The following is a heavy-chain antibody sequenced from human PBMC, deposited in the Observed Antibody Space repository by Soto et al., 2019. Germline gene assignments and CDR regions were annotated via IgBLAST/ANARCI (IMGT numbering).Heavy chain of an antibody. CDR2: IYYSGST. J-gene: IGHJ4*02. CDR1: GGSISSYY. V-gene: IGHV4-59*08. Sequence: SETLSLTCTVSGGSISSYYWSWIRQPPGKGLEWIGYIYYSGSTNYNPSLKSRVTISVDTSKNQFSLKLSSVTAADTAVYYCASALVVARYYYSDSLGQGTLVTVSS. CDR3: ASALVVARYYYSDS. D-gene: IGHD2-15*01.